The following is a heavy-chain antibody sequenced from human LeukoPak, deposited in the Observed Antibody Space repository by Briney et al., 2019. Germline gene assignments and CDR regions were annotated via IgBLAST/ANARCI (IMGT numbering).Heavy chain of an antibody. CDR2: IWYDGSNK. CDR1: GFTFNNYG. CDR3: AREGPRGNSQFDY. Sequence: GGSLRLSCAASGFTFNNYGMHWVRQAPGKGLEWVALIWYDGSNKYYTDSVKGRFTISRDNSKNTLYLEMNSLRAEDTAIYYCAREGPRGNSQFDYWGQGTLVTVSS. V-gene: IGHV3-33*08. D-gene: IGHD2/OR15-2a*01. J-gene: IGHJ4*02.